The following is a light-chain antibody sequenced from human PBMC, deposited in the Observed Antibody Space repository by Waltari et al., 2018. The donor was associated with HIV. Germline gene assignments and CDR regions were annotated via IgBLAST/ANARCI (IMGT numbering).Light chain of an antibody. J-gene: IGLJ3*02. CDR3: CSYAGSSTFGV. CDR2: GVS. CDR1: SSDVGSYNL. V-gene: IGLV2-23*02. Sequence: QSALTQPASVSGSPGQSITIPCTGTSSDVGSYNLDSWYQQHPGKAPKLMIYGVSKRPSGVSNRFSGSKSGNTASLTISGLQAEDEADYYCCSYAGSSTFGVFGGGTKLTVL.